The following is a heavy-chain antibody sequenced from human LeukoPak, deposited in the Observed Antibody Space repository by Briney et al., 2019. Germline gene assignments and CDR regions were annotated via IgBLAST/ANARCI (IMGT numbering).Heavy chain of an antibody. Sequence: GGSLRLSCAASGFTFSTYSMNWVRQAPGKGREWLSYISSGSSTLYYADSVKGRFTISRDNSKDSLYLQMNSLRDEDSAVYYCAKSSGWFLDYWGQGTLVPVSS. D-gene: IGHD6-19*01. CDR3: AKSSGWFLDY. V-gene: IGHV3-48*02. CDR1: GFTFSTYS. CDR2: ISSGSSTL. J-gene: IGHJ4*02.